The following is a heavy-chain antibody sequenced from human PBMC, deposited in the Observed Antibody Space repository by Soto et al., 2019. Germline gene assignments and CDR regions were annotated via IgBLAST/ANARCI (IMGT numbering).Heavy chain of an antibody. D-gene: IGHD2-2*01. CDR2: IYYSGST. Sequence: PSETLSLTCTVSGGSISSYYWSWIRQPPGKGLEWIGYIYYSGSTNYNPSLKSRVTISVDTSKNQFSLKLSSVTAADTAVYYCARHDQYYWFDPWGQGTLVSVSS. CDR3: ARHDQYYWFDP. J-gene: IGHJ5*02. CDR1: GGSISSYY. V-gene: IGHV4-59*08.